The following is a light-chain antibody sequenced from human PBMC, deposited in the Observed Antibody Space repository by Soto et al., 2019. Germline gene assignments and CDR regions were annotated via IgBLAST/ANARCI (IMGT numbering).Light chain of an antibody. CDR2: EAS. V-gene: IGKV1-5*01. J-gene: IGKJ5*01. CDR1: QSISIW. Sequence: DIQMTQSPSTLSASVGDRVTITCRASQSISIWLAWYQQKAGSAPKLMIYEASTLQSGVPSRFSGSGSGTEFTLTISGLLPEDFATYHCQQLNTLPFTFGQGTRLEIK. CDR3: QQLNTLPFT.